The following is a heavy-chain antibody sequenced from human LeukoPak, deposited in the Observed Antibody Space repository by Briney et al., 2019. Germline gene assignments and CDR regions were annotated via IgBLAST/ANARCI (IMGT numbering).Heavy chain of an antibody. Sequence: GGSLRLSCAASGFTFSPYGMHWVRQAPGKGLEWVAVISYDGSNKYYADSVKGRFTISRDNSKNALYLQMNSLRAEDTAVYYCAKEGYYYDSSGYVDYWGQGTLVTVSS. D-gene: IGHD3-22*01. J-gene: IGHJ4*02. CDR1: GFTFSPYG. CDR2: ISYDGSNK. CDR3: AKEGYYYDSSGYVDY. V-gene: IGHV3-30*18.